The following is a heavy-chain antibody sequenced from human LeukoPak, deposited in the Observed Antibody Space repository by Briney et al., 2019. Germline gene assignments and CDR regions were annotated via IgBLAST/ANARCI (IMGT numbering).Heavy chain of an antibody. CDR3: ARRHLMGTARHFDY. V-gene: IGHV3-48*01. D-gene: IGHD5-18*01. CDR1: GFTFSSYS. Sequence: GGSLRLSCAASGFTFSSYSMNWVRQAPGKGLEWVSYISSSSSTIYYADSVKGRFTISRDNAKNSLYLQMNSLRAEDTAVYYCARRHLMGTARHFDYGGQGTLVTVSS. CDR2: ISSSSSTI. J-gene: IGHJ4*02.